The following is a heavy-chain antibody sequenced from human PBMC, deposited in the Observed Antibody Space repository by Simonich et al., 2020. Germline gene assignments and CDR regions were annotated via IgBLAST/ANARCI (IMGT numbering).Heavy chain of an antibody. CDR2: INSDGGST. CDR1: GFTFSSYW. Sequence: EVQLVESGGGLVQPGGSLRLSCAASGFTFSSYWMHWVRQAPGKGRGGVSMINSDGGSTSNADSGKGRFTISRDNAKNTLYLQMNSLRAEDTAVYYCARDYSNYDAFDIWGQGTMVTVSS. CDR3: ARDYSNYDAFDI. D-gene: IGHD4-4*01. J-gene: IGHJ3*02. V-gene: IGHV3-74*01.